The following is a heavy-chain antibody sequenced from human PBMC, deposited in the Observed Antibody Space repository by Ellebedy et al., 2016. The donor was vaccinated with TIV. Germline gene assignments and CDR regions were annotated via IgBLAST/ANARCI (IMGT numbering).Heavy chain of an antibody. J-gene: IGHJ4*02. CDR1: GFTFSSYW. Sequence: GESLKISCAASGFTFSSYWMTWVRQAPGKGLEWVANIKQDGSEKYYVDSVKGRFTISRDNAKTSLYLQMNSLGAEDTAVYYCARERVGASIGFDYWGQGTLVTVSS. CDR3: ARERVGASIGFDY. CDR2: IKQDGSEK. V-gene: IGHV3-7*01. D-gene: IGHD1-26*01.